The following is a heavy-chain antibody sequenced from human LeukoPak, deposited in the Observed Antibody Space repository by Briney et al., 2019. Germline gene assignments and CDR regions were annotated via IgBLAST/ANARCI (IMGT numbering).Heavy chain of an antibody. D-gene: IGHD3-10*01. J-gene: IGHJ4*02. Sequence: ASVKVSCKASGYTFTGYYMHWVRQAPGQGLEWMGWINPNSGGTNYAQKFQGGVTMTRDTSISTAYMELSRLRSDDTAVYYCASNVLLWFGELIDYWGQGTLVTVSS. CDR2: INPNSGGT. CDR1: GYTFTGYY. CDR3: ASNVLLWFGELIDY. V-gene: IGHV1-2*02.